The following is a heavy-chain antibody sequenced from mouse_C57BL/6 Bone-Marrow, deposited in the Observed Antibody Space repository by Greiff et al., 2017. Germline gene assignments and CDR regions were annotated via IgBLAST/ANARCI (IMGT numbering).Heavy chain of an antibody. CDR3: AIKAYYSNKSNYFDY. CDR2: IHPSDSDT. CDR1: GYTFTSYW. J-gene: IGHJ2*01. Sequence: QVQLKQPGAELVKPGASVKVSCKASGYTFTSYWMHWVKQRPGQGLEWIGRIHPSDSDTNYNQKFKGKATLTVDKSSSTAYMQLSSLTSEDSAVYYCAIKAYYSNKSNYFDYWGQGTTLTVSS. V-gene: IGHV1-74*01. D-gene: IGHD2-5*01.